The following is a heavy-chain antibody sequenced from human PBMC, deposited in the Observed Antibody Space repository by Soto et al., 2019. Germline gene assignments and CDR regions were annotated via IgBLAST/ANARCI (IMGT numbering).Heavy chain of an antibody. Sequence: AGVKVSCKPSGYTFTNYAVTWVRQAPGQGLEWMGWINVYNGNTKYAQKFQGRVTMTTDTSTNTVYMKLRSLTSDDTAVYFCARDGVAANTGIYGYWGQGTLVPVS. J-gene: IGHJ4*02. V-gene: IGHV1-18*01. CDR3: ARDGVAANTGIYGY. CDR1: GYTFTNYA. CDR2: INVYNGNT. D-gene: IGHD2-8*01.